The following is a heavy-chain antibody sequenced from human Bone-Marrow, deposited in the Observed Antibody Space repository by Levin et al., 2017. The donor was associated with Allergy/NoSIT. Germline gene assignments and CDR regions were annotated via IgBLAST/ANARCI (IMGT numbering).Heavy chain of an antibody. CDR1: GFTFSRHT. CDR2: VTPGSGKT. Sequence: PGGSLRLSCTASGFTFSRHTMTWVRQAPGKGLEWVSSVTPGSGKTYYGAAVTGRFTISRDNSKNTLYLEMNSLRADDTAIYYCTKSGQCDFWSGCPDSSYSMDVWGQGTTVTVSS. D-gene: IGHD3-3*01. J-gene: IGHJ6*02. CDR3: TKSGQCDFWSGCPDSSYSMDV. V-gene: IGHV3-23*01.